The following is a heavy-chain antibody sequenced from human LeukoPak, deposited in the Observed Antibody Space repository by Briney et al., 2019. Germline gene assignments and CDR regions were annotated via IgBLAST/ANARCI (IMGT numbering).Heavy chain of an antibody. CDR2: IKSDGSTT. J-gene: IGHJ4*02. CDR1: GFTFSTYW. V-gene: IGHV3-74*01. Sequence: GGSLRLSCAASGFTFSTYWMHWVRQAPGKGLVWVSRIKSDGSTTNYADSVKGRFTISRDNAKNTLYPQMNSLRAEDTAVYYCVRDKELYVWGQGTLVTVSS. D-gene: IGHD1-7*01. CDR3: VRDKELYV.